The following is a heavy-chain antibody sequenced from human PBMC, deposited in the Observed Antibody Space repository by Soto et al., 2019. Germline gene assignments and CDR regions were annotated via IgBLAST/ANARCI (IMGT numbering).Heavy chain of an antibody. J-gene: IGHJ4*02. CDR1: GYTFTGYY. Sequence: QVQLVQSGAEVKKPGASVKVSCKASGYTFTGYYMHWVRQAPGQGLEWLGWINPNSGGTNYVQKFQGWVTMTRDTSISTAYMELSRLRSDDTAVYYCARGTGYSSSWLVDYWGQGTLVTVSS. CDR3: ARGTGYSSSWLVDY. V-gene: IGHV1-2*04. CDR2: INPNSGGT. D-gene: IGHD6-13*01.